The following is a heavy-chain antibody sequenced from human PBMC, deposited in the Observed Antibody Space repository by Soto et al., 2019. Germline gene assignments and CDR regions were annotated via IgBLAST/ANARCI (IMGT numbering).Heavy chain of an antibody. CDR2: IHYSGNT. V-gene: IGHV4-31*03. CDR3: ARDSLDSSGNFMRHPDAFDV. CDR1: GGSINSDGYY. D-gene: IGHD3-22*01. J-gene: IGHJ3*01. Sequence: QVQLQESGPGLVKPSQTLSLTCTVSGGSINSDGYYWSWIRQHPGKGLEWIGYIHYSGNTYYNTSLQSRITISIDTSKNQFSLQLSSVTVADTAVYFCARDSLDSSGNFMRHPDAFDVWGQGTGVAVSS.